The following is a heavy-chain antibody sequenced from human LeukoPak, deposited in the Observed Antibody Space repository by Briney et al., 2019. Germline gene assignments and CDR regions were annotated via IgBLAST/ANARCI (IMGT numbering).Heavy chain of an antibody. CDR3: AGRYDFWSGYHPLDAFDI. Sequence: GGSLRLSCPASGFTFSSYSMNWVRQAPGKGLEWVSYISSSSSTIYYADSVKGRFTISRDNAKNSLYLQMNSLRAEDTAVYYCAGRYDFWSGYHPLDAFDIWGQGTMVTVSS. V-gene: IGHV3-48*01. J-gene: IGHJ3*02. CDR2: ISSSSSTI. D-gene: IGHD3-3*01. CDR1: GFTFSSYS.